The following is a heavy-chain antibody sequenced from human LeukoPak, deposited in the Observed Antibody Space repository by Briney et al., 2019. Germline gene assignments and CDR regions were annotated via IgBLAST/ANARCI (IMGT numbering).Heavy chain of an antibody. CDR2: ISYDGSNK. CDR1: GFTFSSYA. D-gene: IGHD2-2*01. V-gene: IGHV3-30-3*01. CDR3: ARDNQAAYYYYGMDV. J-gene: IGHJ6*02. Sequence: GGSLRLSCAASGFTFSSYAMHWVRQAPGKGLEWVAVISYDGSNKYYADSVKGRFTISRDNSKNTLYLQMNSLRAEDTAVYYCARDNQAAYYYYGMDVWGQGTTVTVSS.